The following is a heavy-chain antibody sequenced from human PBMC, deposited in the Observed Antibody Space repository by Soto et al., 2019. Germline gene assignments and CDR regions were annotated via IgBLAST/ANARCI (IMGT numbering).Heavy chain of an antibody. CDR1: GFTFSWYA. CDR2: IRGRGGSI. CDR3: AKGGSAVLLWTGPTYWFDP. J-gene: IGHJ5*02. D-gene: IGHD3-10*01. Sequence: PAGCRRLPWAAFGFTFSWYAMCWVRHAPGNGLEWVSAIRGRGGSIYYADSGQGRFTIARDKSKNTLYVQKNSLRAEDPALYYGAKGGSAVLLWTGPTYWFDPWGQGTLVTVSS. V-gene: IGHV3-23*01.